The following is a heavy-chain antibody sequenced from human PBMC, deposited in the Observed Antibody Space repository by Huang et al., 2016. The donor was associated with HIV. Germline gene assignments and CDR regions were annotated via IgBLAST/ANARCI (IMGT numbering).Heavy chain of an antibody. D-gene: IGHD6-13*01. Sequence: EVQLLESGGGLVQPGGSLRLSCAASGFTFSSYAVSWVRQGPGKGLEWVSVISGGGGSTYYADSVKGRFTISRDNSKNTLYLQMNSLRAEDAAVYYCAKDPYSSSWFDHFDYWGQGTLVTVSS. J-gene: IGHJ4*02. CDR1: GFTFSSYA. CDR3: AKDPYSSSWFDHFDY. CDR2: ISGGGGST. V-gene: IGHV3-23*01.